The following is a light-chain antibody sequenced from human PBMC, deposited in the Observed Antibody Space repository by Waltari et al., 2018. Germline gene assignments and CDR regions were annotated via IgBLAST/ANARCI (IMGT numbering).Light chain of an antibody. Sequence: QSVLTQPPSASGTPGQRLPIPCSGSSPNIGSNYIYWYQQLPGTAPKLLINRNNQRPSGVPDRFSGSKSGTSASLAISGLRSGDEADYYCAAWDDSLRGWVFGGGTKLTVL. V-gene: IGLV1-47*01. CDR2: RNN. CDR1: SPNIGSNY. CDR3: AAWDDSLRGWV. J-gene: IGLJ3*02.